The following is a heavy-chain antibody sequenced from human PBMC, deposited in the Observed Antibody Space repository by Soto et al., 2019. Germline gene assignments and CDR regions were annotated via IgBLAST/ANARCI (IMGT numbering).Heavy chain of an antibody. Sequence: AGSLRPSCAASAFTFSYYWTTCVHRAPGKGLEWVDNIKQDGSEKYYVDSVKGRFTISRDNAKNSLYLQMNSLRAEDTAVYYCARESYYCSGGTCADDHWGQGTLVTVSS. CDR1: AFTFSYYW. D-gene: IGHD2-15*01. V-gene: IGHV3-7*01. CDR2: IKQDGSEK. J-gene: IGHJ4*02. CDR3: ARESYYCSGGTCADDH.